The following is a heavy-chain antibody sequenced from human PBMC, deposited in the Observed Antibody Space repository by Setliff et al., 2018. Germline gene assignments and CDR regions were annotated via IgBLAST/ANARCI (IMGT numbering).Heavy chain of an antibody. D-gene: IGHD3-16*01. CDR2: IARGSRVT. Sequence: GGSLRLSCAASGFTFSNYWMSWVRQAPGKGLEWVSGIARGSRVTYYADSVKGRFTISRDSSKNTLYLQMNSLRAEDTAVYYCAKAKSRVGVVALGVNNWFDPWGQGTLVTVSS. V-gene: IGHV3-23*01. J-gene: IGHJ5*02. CDR1: GFTFSNYW. CDR3: AKAKSRVGVVALGVNNWFDP.